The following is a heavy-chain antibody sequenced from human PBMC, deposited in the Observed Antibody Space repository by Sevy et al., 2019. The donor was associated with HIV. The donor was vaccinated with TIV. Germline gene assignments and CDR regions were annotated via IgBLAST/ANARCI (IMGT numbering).Heavy chain of an antibody. CDR1: GYTFTSYY. D-gene: IGHD6-13*01. CDR2: INPRGGST. CDR3: ARDRSGGIAAAGPFDP. Sequence: ASVKVSCKASGYTFTSYYMHWVRQAPGQGLEWMGIINPRGGSTSYAQKFQGRVTMTRDTSTSTVYMELSSLRSEDTAVYYGARDRSGGIAAAGPFDPWGQGTLVTVSS. V-gene: IGHV1-46*01. J-gene: IGHJ5*02.